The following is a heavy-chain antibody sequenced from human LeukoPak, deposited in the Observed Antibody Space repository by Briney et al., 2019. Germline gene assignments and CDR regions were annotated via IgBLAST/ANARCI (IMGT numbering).Heavy chain of an antibody. J-gene: IGHJ4*02. CDR2: INSDGSST. D-gene: IGHD4-17*01. Sequence: GSLRLSCAASGFTFSSYWMHWVRQAPGKGLVWVSRINSDGSSTSYADSVKGRFTISRDNAKNTLYLQMNSLRAEDTAVYYCARLYTVTGLDYWGQGTLVTVSS. V-gene: IGHV3-74*01. CDR1: GFTFSSYW. CDR3: ARLYTVTGLDY.